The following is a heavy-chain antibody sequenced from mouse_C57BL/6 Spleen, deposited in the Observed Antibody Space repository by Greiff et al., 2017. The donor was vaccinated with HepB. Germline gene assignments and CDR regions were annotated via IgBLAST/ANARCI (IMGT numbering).Heavy chain of an antibody. J-gene: IGHJ2*01. CDR1: GYAFSSYW. Sequence: QVQLQQSGAELVKPGASVKISCKASGYAFSSYWMNWVKQRPGKGLEWIGQIYPGDGDTNYNGKFKGKATLTADKSSSTAYMQLSSLTSEDSAVYFCARGWVWPPFDYWGQGTTLTVSS. CDR2: IYPGDGDT. CDR3: ARGWVWPPFDY. V-gene: IGHV1-80*01. D-gene: IGHD1-1*02.